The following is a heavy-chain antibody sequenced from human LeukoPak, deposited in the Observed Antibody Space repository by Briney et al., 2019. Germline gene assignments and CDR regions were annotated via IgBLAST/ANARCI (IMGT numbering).Heavy chain of an antibody. CDR1: GFTFSSYG. J-gene: IGHJ4*02. CDR3: ARDLGSWTHL. V-gene: IGHV3-21*01. Sequence: PGGSLRLSCAASGFTFSSYGMNWVRQAPGKGLEWVSSISSSSSYIYYADSVKGRFTISRDNAKNSLYLQMNSLRAEDTAVYYCARDLGSWTHLWGQGTLVTVSS. CDR2: ISSSSSYI. D-gene: IGHD6-13*01.